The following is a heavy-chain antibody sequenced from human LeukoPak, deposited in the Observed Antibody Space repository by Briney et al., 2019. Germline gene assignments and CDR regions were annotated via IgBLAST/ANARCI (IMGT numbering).Heavy chain of an antibody. CDR3: AAVRSSYYYYGMDV. D-gene: IGHD6-6*01. CDR1: GFTFTSST. CDR2: IVVGSGNT. V-gene: IGHV1-58*02. Sequence: TPVKVSCKASGFTFTSSTMQWVRQARGQRLEWIGWIVVGSGNTHYAQKFQERVTITRDMSTSTAYMELSSLRSEDTAVYYCAAVRSSYYYYGMDVWGQGTTVTVSS. J-gene: IGHJ6*02.